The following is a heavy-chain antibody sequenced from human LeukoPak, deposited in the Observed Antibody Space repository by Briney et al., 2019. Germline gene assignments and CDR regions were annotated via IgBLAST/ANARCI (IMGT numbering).Heavy chain of an antibody. J-gene: IGHJ4*02. D-gene: IGHD2-15*01. CDR2: ISGSGGGT. V-gene: IGHV3-23*01. CDR3: AKWRHCSGGTCYSHYFDC. Sequence: GGSLRLSCAASGFIFSSYAMTWVRQAPGKGREWVSCISGSGGGTYYAYSVKGRFTISRDNSKNTLYLQMNSLRADDTAVYYCAKWRHCSGGTCYSHYFDCWGQGTLVTVSS. CDR1: GFIFSSYA.